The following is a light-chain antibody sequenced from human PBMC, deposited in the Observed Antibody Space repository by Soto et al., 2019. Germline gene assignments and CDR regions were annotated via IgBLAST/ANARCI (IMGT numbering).Light chain of an antibody. J-gene: IGKJ1*01. CDR2: DSS. V-gene: IGKV1-5*01. CDR3: QHYGGMWA. CDR1: QSITNR. Sequence: DIQMTQSPSTLSASVGDRVTITCRASQSITNRLAWYQQKPGKAPRVLIYDSSSLVSGVPSRFSGSGFGTEFILTINSLQPDDFATYCCQHYGGMWAFGQGTKVEVK.